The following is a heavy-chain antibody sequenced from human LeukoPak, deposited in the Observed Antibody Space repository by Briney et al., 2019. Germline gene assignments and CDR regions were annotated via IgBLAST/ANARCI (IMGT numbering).Heavy chain of an antibody. CDR1: GFTFSSYS. J-gene: IGHJ4*02. V-gene: IGHV3-48*04. Sequence: GGSLRLSCAASGFTFSSYSMNWVRQAPGKGLEWVSYISSSSSTIYYADSVKGRFTISRDNARNSLSLQMNSLRAEDTAVYYCARPSLNSGSYFDYWGQGTLVTVSS. CDR2: ISSSSSTI. CDR3: ARPSLNSGSYFDY. D-gene: IGHD1-26*01.